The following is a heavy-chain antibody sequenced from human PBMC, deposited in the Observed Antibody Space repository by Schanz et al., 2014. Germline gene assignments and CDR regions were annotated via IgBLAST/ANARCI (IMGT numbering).Heavy chain of an antibody. CDR3: AKDQGSYGSGSYSYFDY. J-gene: IGHJ4*02. Sequence: GQLVESGGGLVQPGGSLRLSCAASGFTFSDYYMSWIRQAPGKGLEWVSYISSSSSYTNYADSVKGRFTISRDNSKNTLYLQMNSLRAEDTAVYYCAKDQGSYGSGSYSYFDYWGQGTLXTVSS. CDR2: ISSSSSYT. CDR1: GFTFSDYY. V-gene: IGHV3-11*05. D-gene: IGHD3-10*01.